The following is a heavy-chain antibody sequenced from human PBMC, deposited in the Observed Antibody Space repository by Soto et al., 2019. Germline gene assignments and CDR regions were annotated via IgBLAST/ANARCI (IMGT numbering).Heavy chain of an antibody. CDR3: ARGSLYGSGSGTIDYGMDV. CDR1: GFTFSSYS. V-gene: IGHV3-21*01. CDR2: ISSSSSYI. Sequence: PGGSLRLSCAVSGFTFSSYSMNWVRQAPGKGLEWVSSISSSSSYIYYADSVKGRFTISRDNAKNSLYLQMNSLRAEDTAVYYCARGSLYGSGSGTIDYGMDVWGQGTTVTVSS. D-gene: IGHD3-10*01. J-gene: IGHJ6*02.